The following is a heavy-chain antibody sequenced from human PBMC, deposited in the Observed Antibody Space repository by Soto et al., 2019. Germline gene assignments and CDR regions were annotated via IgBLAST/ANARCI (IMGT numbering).Heavy chain of an antibody. CDR1: GFTFGDSD. J-gene: IGHJ5*02. Sequence: GGSLRLSCAVCGFTFGDSDISWIRQAPGKGLEWLSYISPGSRYPAYADSVKGRFTISRDNAKRSLYLQMMSLTAEDTAIYYCARGGGGGLFDPCRQATMVTVLL. D-gene: IGHD2-15*01. CDR2: ISPGSRYP. V-gene: IGHV3-11*06. CDR3: ARGGGGGLFDP.